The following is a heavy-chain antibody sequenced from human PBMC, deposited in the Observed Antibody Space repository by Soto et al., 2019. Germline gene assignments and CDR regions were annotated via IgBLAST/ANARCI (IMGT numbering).Heavy chain of an antibody. D-gene: IGHD3-22*01. V-gene: IGHV4-39*01. CDR3: ATLRFITDYYYYMDV. J-gene: IGHJ6*03. Sequence: QLQLQESGPGLVKPSETLSLTCTVSGGSISSSSYYWGWIRQPPGKGLEWIGSIYYSGSTYYNPSLKSRVTISVDTSKNQFSLKLSSVTAADTAVYYCATLRFITDYYYYMDVWGKGTTVTVSS. CDR2: IYYSGST. CDR1: GGSISSSSYY.